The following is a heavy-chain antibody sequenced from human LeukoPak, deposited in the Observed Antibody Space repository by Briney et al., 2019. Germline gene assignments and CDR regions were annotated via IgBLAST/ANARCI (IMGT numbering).Heavy chain of an antibody. Sequence: PGGSLRLSCAASGFTLSNAWMSWVRQAPGKGLEWVGRIKSKTDGGTTDYAAPVKGRFTISRDDSKNTLYLQMNSLKTEDTAVYYCTTCSGWYQASDYWGQGTLVTVSS. J-gene: IGHJ4*02. D-gene: IGHD6-19*01. V-gene: IGHV3-15*01. CDR1: GFTLSNAW. CDR2: IKSKTDGGTT. CDR3: TTCSGWYQASDY.